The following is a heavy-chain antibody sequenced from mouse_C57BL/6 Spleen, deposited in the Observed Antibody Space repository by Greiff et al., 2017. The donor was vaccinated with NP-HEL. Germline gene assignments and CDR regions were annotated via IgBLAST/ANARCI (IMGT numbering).Heavy chain of an antibody. CDR2: IHPNSGST. Sequence: QVQLQQSGAELVKPGASVKLSCKASGYTFTSYWMHWVKQRPGQGLEWIGMIHPNSGSTNYNEKFKSKATLTVDKSSSTAYMQLSSLTSEDSAVYYCARAIITTVVLDYWGQGTTLTVSS. D-gene: IGHD1-1*01. J-gene: IGHJ2*01. CDR1: GYTFTSYW. V-gene: IGHV1-64*01. CDR3: ARAIITTVVLDY.